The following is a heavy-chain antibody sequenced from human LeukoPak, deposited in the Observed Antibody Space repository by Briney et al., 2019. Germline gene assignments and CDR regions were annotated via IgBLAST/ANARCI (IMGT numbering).Heavy chain of an antibody. J-gene: IGHJ2*01. D-gene: IGHD3-22*01. Sequence: SETLSLTCTVSGGSISSSSYYWGWIRQPPGKGLEWIGSIYYSGSTYYNPSLKSRVTISVDTSKNQFSLKLSSVTAADTAVYYCAIQALYYYDSSGYPLPWYFDLWGRGTLVTVPS. CDR3: AIQALYYYDSSGYPLPWYFDL. CDR2: IYYSGST. CDR1: GGSISSSSYY. V-gene: IGHV4-39*01.